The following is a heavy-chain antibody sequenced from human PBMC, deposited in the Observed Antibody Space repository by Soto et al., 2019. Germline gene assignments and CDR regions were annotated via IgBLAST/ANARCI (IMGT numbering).Heavy chain of an antibody. Sequence: GGSLRLSCAASEFTFSSYAMSWVRQVPGKGLEWVSGISGDGGRTYYADSVKGRFTISRDNSKNTLNLQMNSLRAEDTAIYYCAKDWVFSGTYYFDFWGQGTLVTVSS. V-gene: IGHV3-23*01. D-gene: IGHD1-26*01. CDR2: ISGDGGRT. J-gene: IGHJ4*02. CDR1: EFTFSSYA. CDR3: AKDWVFSGTYYFDF.